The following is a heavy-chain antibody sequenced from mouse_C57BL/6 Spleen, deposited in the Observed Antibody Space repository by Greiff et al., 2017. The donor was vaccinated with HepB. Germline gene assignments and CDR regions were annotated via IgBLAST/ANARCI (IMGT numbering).Heavy chain of an antibody. J-gene: IGHJ2*01. CDR1: GFNIKDYY. CDR2: IDPEDGET. CDR3: ARSSDGYGDGDY. V-gene: IGHV14-2*01. D-gene: IGHD1-1*02. Sequence: EVQLQQSGAELVKPGASVKLSCTASGFNIKDYYMHWVKQRTEQGLEWIGRIDPEDGETKYDPKFQGKATLTADTSSNTAYLQLSSLTSEDTAVYYCARSSDGYGDGDYWGQGTTLTVSS.